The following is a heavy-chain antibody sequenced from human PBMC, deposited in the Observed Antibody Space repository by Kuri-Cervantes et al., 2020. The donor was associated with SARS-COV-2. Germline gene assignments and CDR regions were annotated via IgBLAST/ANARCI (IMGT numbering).Heavy chain of an antibody. J-gene: IGHJ4*02. CDR3: ARAEGYYDILTGHHFDY. CDR1: GFTFSSYA. V-gene: IGHV3-30*04. D-gene: IGHD3-9*01. Sequence: GGSLRLSCAASGFTFSSYAMHWVRQAPGKGLEWVAVISYDGSTIYYGDSVKGRFTISRDNSKNTLYLQMNSLRAEDTAVYYCARAEGYYDILTGHHFDYWGQGTLVTVSS. CDR2: ISYDGSTI.